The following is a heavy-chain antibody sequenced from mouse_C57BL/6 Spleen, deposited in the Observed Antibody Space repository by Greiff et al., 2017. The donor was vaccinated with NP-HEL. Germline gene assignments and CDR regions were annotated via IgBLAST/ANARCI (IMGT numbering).Heavy chain of an antibody. J-gene: IGHJ1*03. Sequence: QVQLQQSGAELVRPGTSVKVSCKASGYAFTNYLIEWVKQRPGQGLEWIGVINPGSGGTNYNEKFKGKATLTADKSSSTAYMQLSSLTSEDSAVYFCARGYDGYYWYFDVWGTGTTVTVSA. CDR3: ARGYDGYYWYFDV. CDR1: GYAFTNYL. V-gene: IGHV1-54*01. CDR2: INPGSGGT. D-gene: IGHD2-3*01.